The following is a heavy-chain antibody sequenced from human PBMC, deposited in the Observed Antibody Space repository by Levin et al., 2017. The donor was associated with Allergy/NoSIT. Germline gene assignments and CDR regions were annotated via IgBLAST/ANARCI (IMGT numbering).Heavy chain of an antibody. V-gene: IGHV4-39*01. CDR3: ARRFSVEMATAVVDYFDY. J-gene: IGHJ4*02. CDR1: GGSISSSSYY. D-gene: IGHD5-24*01. Sequence: SETLSLTCTVSGGSISSSSYYWGWIRQPPGKGLEWIGSIYYSGSTYYNPSLKSRVTISVDTSKNQFSLKLSSVTAADTAVYYCARRFSVEMATAVVDYFDYWGQGTLVTVSS. CDR2: IYYSGST.